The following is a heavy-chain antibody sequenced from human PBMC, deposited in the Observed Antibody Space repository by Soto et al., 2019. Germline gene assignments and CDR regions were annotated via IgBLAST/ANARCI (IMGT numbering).Heavy chain of an antibody. D-gene: IGHD3-10*01. CDR3: ARHSDRTMVRGVKLPYRYYMDV. CDR2: IYPGDSDT. Sequence: GESLKISCKGSGYSFTSYWIGWVRQMPGKGLEWMGIIYPGDSDTRYSPSFQGQVTISADKSISTAYLQWSSLKASDNAMYYCARHSDRTMVRGVKLPYRYYMDVLGKGTTVTVSS. CDR1: GYSFTSYW. J-gene: IGHJ6*03. V-gene: IGHV5-51*01.